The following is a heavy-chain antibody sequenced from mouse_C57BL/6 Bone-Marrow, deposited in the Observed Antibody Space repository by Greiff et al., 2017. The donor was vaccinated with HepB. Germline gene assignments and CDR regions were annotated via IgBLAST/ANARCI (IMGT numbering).Heavy chain of an antibody. CDR2: IHPNSGST. J-gene: IGHJ1*03. V-gene: IGHV1-64*01. CDR3: ANYYGSSSGWYFDV. Sequence: VQLQQPGAELVKPGASVKLSCKASGYTFTSYWMHWVKQRPGQGLEWIGMIHPNSGSTNYNEKFKSKATLTVDKSSSTAYMQLSSLTSEDSAVYYWANYYGSSSGWYFDVWGTGTTVTVSS. CDR1: GYTFTSYW. D-gene: IGHD1-1*01.